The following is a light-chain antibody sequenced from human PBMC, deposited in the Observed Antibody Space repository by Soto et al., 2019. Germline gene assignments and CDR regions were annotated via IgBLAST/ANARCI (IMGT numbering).Light chain of an antibody. Sequence: EIVLTQSPATLSLSPGERATLSCRASQSVSSYLAWYQQKPGQAPRLLIYDASNRATGIPARFSGSGCGTDFTLTMSSREREDFAVYYCQQRSNGPPLTLGGGNKVGIK. CDR1: QSVSSY. CDR3: QQRSNGPPLT. V-gene: IGKV3-11*01. J-gene: IGKJ4*01. CDR2: DAS.